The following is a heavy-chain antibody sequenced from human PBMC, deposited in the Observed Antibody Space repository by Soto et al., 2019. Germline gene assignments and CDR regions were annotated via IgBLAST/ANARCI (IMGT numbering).Heavy chain of an antibody. CDR2: IHYCGTT. CDR1: RDSISSYF. Sequence: PSLTMPLPCTLCRDSISSYFWSWNRQPPGKRPGWIGHIHYCGTTVYGPSLHCRVSLSIDTSENLFTLNQNYVTSADTPAYFCSRDTGGYFLDSWGQGSLVTV. J-gene: IGHJ5*01. V-gene: IGHV4-59*01. D-gene: IGHD1-26*01. CDR3: SRDTGGYFLDS.